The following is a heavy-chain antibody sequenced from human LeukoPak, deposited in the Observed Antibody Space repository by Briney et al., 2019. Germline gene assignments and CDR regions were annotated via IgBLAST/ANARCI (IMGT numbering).Heavy chain of an antibody. D-gene: IGHD2-21*01. CDR3: AKDIPPKN. Sequence: PGRSLRLSCAASGFTFDDYAMHWVRHAPGKGLEWVSGISWNSGSIDYADSVKGRFTIPRDNAKNSLYLQMSSLRAEDMALYYCAKDIPPKNWGQGTLVTVSS. CDR1: GFTFDDYA. CDR2: ISWNSGSI. J-gene: IGHJ4*02. V-gene: IGHV3-9*03.